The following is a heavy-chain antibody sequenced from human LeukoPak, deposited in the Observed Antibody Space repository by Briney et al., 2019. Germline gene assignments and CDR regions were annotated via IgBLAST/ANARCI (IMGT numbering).Heavy chain of an antibody. D-gene: IGHD6-19*01. CDR2: IYYSGST. J-gene: IGHJ3*02. CDR3: ARHASSGWRIIGAFDI. CDR1: GGSISSYY. Sequence: PSETLSLTCTVSGGSISSYYCSWIRQPPGKGLEWIGYIYYSGSTNYNPSLKSLVTISVDTSKNQFSLKLSSVTAADTAVYYCARHASSGWRIIGAFDIWGQGTMVTVSS. V-gene: IGHV4-59*08.